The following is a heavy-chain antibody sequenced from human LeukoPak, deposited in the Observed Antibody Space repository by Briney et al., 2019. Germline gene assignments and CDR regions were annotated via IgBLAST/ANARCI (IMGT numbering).Heavy chain of an antibody. CDR2: IRYDGSNK. D-gene: IGHD1-26*01. Sequence: PGGSLRLSCAASGFTFSSYEMNWVRQAPGKGLEWVAFIRYDGSNKYYADSVKGRFTISRDNSKNTLYLQMNSLRAEDTAVYYCATLGIVGAAGGGYWGQGTLVTVSS. V-gene: IGHV3-30*02. J-gene: IGHJ4*02. CDR3: ATLGIVGAAGGGY. CDR1: GFTFSSYE.